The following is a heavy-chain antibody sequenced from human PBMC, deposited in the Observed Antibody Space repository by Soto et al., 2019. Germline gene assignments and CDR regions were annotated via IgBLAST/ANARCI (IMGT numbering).Heavy chain of an antibody. CDR2: INHSGST. J-gene: IGHJ4*02. Sequence: SETLSLTCAVYGGSFSGYYWSWIRQPPGKGLEWIGEINHSGSTNYNPSLKSRVTISVDTSKNQFSLKLSSVTAADTAVYYCARCLRKQIDYWGQATLVTVSS. CDR1: GGSFSGYY. D-gene: IGHD3-16*01. V-gene: IGHV4-34*01. CDR3: ARCLRKQIDY.